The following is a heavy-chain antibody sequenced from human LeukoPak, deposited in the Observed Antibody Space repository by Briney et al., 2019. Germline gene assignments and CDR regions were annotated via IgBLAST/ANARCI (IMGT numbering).Heavy chain of an antibody. V-gene: IGHV3-21*01. CDR2: ITSRSSYI. CDR3: ARVRGAGSEYFHH. J-gene: IGHJ1*01. Sequence: PGGSLRLSCTASGFTFSTYSMNWVRQAPGTGLEWVSSITSRSSYIYNADPVKGRFTISRDNTKNSLYLQMNSLRAEDTAVYYCARVRGAGSEYFHHWGQGTLVTVSS. CDR1: GFTFSTYS.